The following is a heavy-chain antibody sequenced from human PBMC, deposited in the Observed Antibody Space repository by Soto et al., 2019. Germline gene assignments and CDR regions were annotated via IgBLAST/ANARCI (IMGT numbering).Heavy chain of an antibody. CDR1: GGSISSNY. D-gene: IGHD6-13*01. J-gene: IGHJ4*02. CDR3: ARYRREAVAGYTLDN. CDR2: VYNSGST. Sequence: SETLSLTCTVSGGSISSNYWTWIRQPPGKGLGWIGYVYNSGSTNYNPSLKSRVTISEDTSKSQFSLKVSSMAAADTAVYYCARYRREAVAGYTLDNWGQGILVTVSS. V-gene: IGHV4-59*01.